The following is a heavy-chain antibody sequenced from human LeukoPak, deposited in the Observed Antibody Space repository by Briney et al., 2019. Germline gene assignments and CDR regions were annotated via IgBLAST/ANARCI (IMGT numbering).Heavy chain of an antibody. CDR1: GFTFSSYA. V-gene: IGHV3-30*18. CDR2: ISYDGSNK. D-gene: IGHD2-8*02. Sequence: PGGSLRLSCAASGFTFSSYAMHWVRQAPGKGLEWVAVISYDGSNKYYTDSVKGRFTISRDNSKNTLYLQMNSLRAEDTAVYYCAKDRSGDGGVFDYWGQGTLVTVSS. CDR3: AKDRSGDGGVFDY. J-gene: IGHJ4*02.